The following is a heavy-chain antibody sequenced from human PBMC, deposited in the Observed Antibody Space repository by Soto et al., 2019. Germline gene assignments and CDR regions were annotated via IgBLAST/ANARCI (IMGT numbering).Heavy chain of an antibody. CDR3: ARGGDGYNFGAVS. CDR1: GGGNLRDYR. CDR2: IIPKLGSA. D-gene: IGHD2-21*01. Sequence: QVQLVQSGAEVKKPGSSVQVSCTASGGGNLRDYRTTWVRQAPGQGLEWLGGIIPKLGSANYAQNFQGRVIITADESTSTVYMELRSLRSEDTAVYYWARGGDGYNFGAVSWGQGTPVTVSS. J-gene: IGHJ5*02. V-gene: IGHV1-69*01.